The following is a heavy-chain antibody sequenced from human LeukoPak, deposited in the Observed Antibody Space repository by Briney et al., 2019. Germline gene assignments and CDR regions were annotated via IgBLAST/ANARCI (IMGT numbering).Heavy chain of an antibody. J-gene: IGHJ4*02. V-gene: IGHV4-34*01. CDR3: ARVRPAARRGYFDY. D-gene: IGHD6-6*01. CDR1: GGSFSGYY. Sequence: SETLSLTCAVYGGSFSGYYWSWIRQPPGKGLEWIGEINHSGSTNYNPSLKSRVTISVDTSKNQFSLKLSSVTAADTAVYYCARVRPAARRGYFDYWGQGTLVTVSS. CDR2: INHSGST.